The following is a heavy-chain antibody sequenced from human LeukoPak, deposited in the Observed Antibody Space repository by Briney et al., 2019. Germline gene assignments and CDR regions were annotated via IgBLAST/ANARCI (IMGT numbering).Heavy chain of an antibody. CDR2: IWYDGSNK. CDR3: ARDLTQLALFDY. D-gene: IGHD6-13*01. Sequence: QPGRSLRFSCAASGFTFSNYGMHWVRQAPGKGLEWVVVIWYDGSNKYYADSVTGRFTLSRDNSKNTLFLQMNSLRPEDTAVYFCARDLTQLALFDYWGQGTLVTVSS. J-gene: IGHJ4*02. V-gene: IGHV3-33*01. CDR1: GFTFSNYG.